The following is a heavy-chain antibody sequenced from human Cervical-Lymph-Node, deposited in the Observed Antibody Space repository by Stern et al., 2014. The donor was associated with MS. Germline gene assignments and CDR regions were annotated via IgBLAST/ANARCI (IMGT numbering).Heavy chain of an antibody. D-gene: IGHD2-15*01. V-gene: IGHV3-30-3*01. J-gene: IGHJ4*02. CDR3: ARDTCRGGGCYFRY. CDR1: GFLFSSYA. CDR2: LSNEGSKQ. Sequence: VQLVESGGGVVPPGRSLRLSCAASGFLFSSYAMHWVRQAPGKGLDWVAFLSNEGSKQFYADSVKGRFTISRDNSNNTLYLQMNSLRPEDTAVYYCARDTCRGGGCYFRYWGQGILITVSS.